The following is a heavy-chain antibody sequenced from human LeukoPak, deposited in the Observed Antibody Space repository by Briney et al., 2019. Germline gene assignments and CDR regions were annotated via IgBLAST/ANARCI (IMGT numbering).Heavy chain of an antibody. J-gene: IGHJ3*02. Sequence: PGGSLRFSCAASGLTFSTYAMSWVRQAPGNGLEWVSTISHSSNNTYYADSVKGRFTISRDNSKNTLSLQMNSLRAEDTAIYYCAKISHPSITMIVVVTDNAFNIWGQGTMVTVSS. D-gene: IGHD3-22*01. CDR2: ISHSSNNT. V-gene: IGHV3-23*01. CDR3: AKISHPSITMIVVVTDNAFNI. CDR1: GLTFSTYA.